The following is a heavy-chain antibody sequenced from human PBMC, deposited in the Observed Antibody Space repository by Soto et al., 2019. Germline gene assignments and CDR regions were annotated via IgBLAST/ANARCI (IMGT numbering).Heavy chain of an antibody. V-gene: IGHV3-23*01. CDR2: ISGSGGST. CDR3: AKFSGLARPGRAVAGTNDDY. J-gene: IGHJ4*02. Sequence: QSGGSLRLSCAASGFTFSSYAMSWVRQAPGKGLEWVSAISGSGGSTYYADSAKGRFTISRDNSKNTLYLQMNSLRAEDTAVYYCAKFSGLARPGRAVAGTNDDYWGQGTLVTVSS. D-gene: IGHD6-19*01. CDR1: GFTFSSYA.